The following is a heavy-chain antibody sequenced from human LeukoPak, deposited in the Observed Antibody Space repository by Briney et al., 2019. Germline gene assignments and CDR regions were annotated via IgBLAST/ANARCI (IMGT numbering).Heavy chain of an antibody. CDR1: GFTFSSYW. J-gene: IGHJ4*02. D-gene: IGHD3-22*01. CDR3: ARVDYYDSSGLDY. Sequence: GGSLRLFCAASGFTFSSYWMSWVRQAPGKGLEWVANIKQDGSEKYYVDSVKGRFTISRDNAKNSLYLQMNSLRAEDTAVYYCARVDYYDSSGLDYWGQGTLVTVSS. V-gene: IGHV3-7*01. CDR2: IKQDGSEK.